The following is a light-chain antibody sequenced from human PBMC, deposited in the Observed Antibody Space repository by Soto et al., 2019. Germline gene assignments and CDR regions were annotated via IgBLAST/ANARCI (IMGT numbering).Light chain of an antibody. CDR2: GAS. Sequence: EIVLMQSPGTLSLSPGERATLSCRASQSVSSSYLAWYQQKPGQAPRLLIYGASSRATGIPDRFSGSGSGTHFTLTISRLEPEDFAVYYCQQYGSSPFTFGPGTKVEIK. J-gene: IGKJ3*01. V-gene: IGKV3-20*01. CDR1: QSVSSSY. CDR3: QQYGSSPFT.